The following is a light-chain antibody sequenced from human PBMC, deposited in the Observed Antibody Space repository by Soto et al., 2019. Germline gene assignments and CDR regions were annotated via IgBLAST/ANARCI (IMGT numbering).Light chain of an antibody. CDR1: QTVRNNY. V-gene: IGKV3-20*01. J-gene: IGKJ5*01. CDR3: QQFSSYPLT. CDR2: DAS. Sequence: ALTQSPGALSLSPGERATLSCTSSQTVRNNYLAWYQKQPGQAPRLLIYDASSRATGIPDRFSGGWSGTDCTLTISRLEPEDVAVYYCQQFSSYPLTLGGGTRLEI.